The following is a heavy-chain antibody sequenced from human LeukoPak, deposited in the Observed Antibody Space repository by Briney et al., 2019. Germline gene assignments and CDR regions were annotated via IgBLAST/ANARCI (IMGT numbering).Heavy chain of an antibody. D-gene: IGHD6-19*01. J-gene: IGHJ6*03. CDR1: GFTFSSYG. CDR3: ASIAVAGNYYYYYMDV. Sequence: GGSLRLSCAASGFTFSSYGMHWVRQAPGKGLEWVAFIRYDGSNKYYADSVKGRFTISRDNAKNSLYLQMNSLRAEDTAVYYCASIAVAGNYYYYYMDVWGKGTTVTVSS. V-gene: IGHV3-30*02. CDR2: IRYDGSNK.